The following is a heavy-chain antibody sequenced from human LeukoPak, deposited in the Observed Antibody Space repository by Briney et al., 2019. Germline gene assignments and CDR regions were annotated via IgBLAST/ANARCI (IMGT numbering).Heavy chain of an antibody. CDR1: GYTFTGYY. D-gene: IGHD3-22*01. CDR3: ARTTQAYDSSGYYRHYYYYGMDV. CDR2: IIPNLGIT. J-gene: IGHJ6*02. Sequence: GASVEVSCKASGYTFTGYYMHWVRQAPGQGLEWMGRIIPNLGITNYAQKFQGRVTITADKSTSTAYMELSSLRSEDTAVYYCARTTQAYDSSGYYRHYYYYGMDVWGQGTTVTVSS. V-gene: IGHV1-69*02.